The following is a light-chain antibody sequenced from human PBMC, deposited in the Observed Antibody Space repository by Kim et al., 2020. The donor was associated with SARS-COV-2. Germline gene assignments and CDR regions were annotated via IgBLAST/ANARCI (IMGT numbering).Light chain of an antibody. V-gene: IGKV4-1*01. CDR1: QTVLYNSNNKNE. Sequence: RATVNCKSSQTVLYNSNNKNELAWYQQKPGQAPKLLIYWASIRESGVSDRFSGSGSETDFTLTISSLQAEDVAVYYCQQYYSTPPSCGQGTKLEIK. CDR3: QQYYSTPPS. CDR2: WAS. J-gene: IGKJ2*03.